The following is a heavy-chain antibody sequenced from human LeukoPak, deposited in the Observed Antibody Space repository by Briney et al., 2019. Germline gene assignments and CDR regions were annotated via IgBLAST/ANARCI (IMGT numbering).Heavy chain of an antibody. J-gene: IGHJ3*02. CDR3: ARVIVATNTFDAFDI. D-gene: IGHD5-12*01. CDR2: IYGDGST. CDR1: GLIVSSNY. V-gene: IGHV3-53*01. Sequence: RAGGSLRLSCAASGLIVSSNYMSWVRQAPGKGLEWVTIIYGDGSTYYADSMKGRFTISRDNSKNTLYLQMNSLRVEDTAVYYCARVIVATNTFDAFDIWGQGTMVTVSS.